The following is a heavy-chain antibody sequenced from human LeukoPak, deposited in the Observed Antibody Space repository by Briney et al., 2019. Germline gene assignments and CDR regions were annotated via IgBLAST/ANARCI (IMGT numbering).Heavy chain of an antibody. V-gene: IGHV4-39*01. CDR1: GGSISSSSYY. D-gene: IGHD3-3*01. CDR3: ARHGTTLNNVLRFLEWDYYFDY. CDR2: IYYSGST. J-gene: IGHJ4*02. Sequence: PSQTLSLTCTVSGGSISSSSYYWGWIRQPPGKGLEWIGSIYYSGSTYYNPSLKSRVTISVDTSKNQFSLKLSSVTAADTAVYYCARHGTTLNNVLRFLEWDYYFDYWGQGTLVTVSS.